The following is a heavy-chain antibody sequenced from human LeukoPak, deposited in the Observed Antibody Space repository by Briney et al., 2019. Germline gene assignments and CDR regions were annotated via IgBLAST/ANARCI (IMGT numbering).Heavy chain of an antibody. V-gene: IGHV3-30*04. D-gene: IGHD3-10*01. CDR1: GFTFSRHA. Sequence: GGSLRLSCAPSGFTFSRHAMHWVRQAPGKGLEWVAIIAYDGSSTYYADSVKGRFTISRDNSNNTTWLQMNSLRGEDTAVYYCTRGYYYGSGSYEGFAAFDIWGQGTMVTVSS. CDR2: IAYDGSST. CDR3: TRGYYYGSGSYEGFAAFDI. J-gene: IGHJ3*02.